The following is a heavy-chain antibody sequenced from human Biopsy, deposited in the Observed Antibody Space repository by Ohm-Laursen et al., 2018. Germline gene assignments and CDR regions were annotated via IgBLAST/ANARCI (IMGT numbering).Heavy chain of an antibody. J-gene: IGHJ3*01. V-gene: IGHV1-2*02. CDR1: GYAVNGYF. Sequence: GASVKVSCKGSGYAVNGYFLHWLRQAPGQGPEWMGGISPNSGGTNYAQKFQGRVTMTTDTSTSTVYLELRRLISDDTAVYYCARDIMNRIAGLVARSDVFDVWGQGTLVTVSS. CDR3: ARDIMNRIAGLVARSDVFDV. D-gene: IGHD3-16*01. CDR2: ISPNSGGT.